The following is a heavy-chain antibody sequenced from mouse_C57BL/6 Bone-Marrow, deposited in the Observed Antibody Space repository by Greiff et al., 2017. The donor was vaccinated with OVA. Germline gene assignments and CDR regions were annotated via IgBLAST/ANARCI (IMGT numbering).Heavy chain of an antibody. CDR1: GYTFTSYG. D-gene: IGHD1-1*01. V-gene: IGHV1-81*01. J-gene: IGHJ3*01. CDR2: IYPRSGNT. Sequence: QVQLQQSGAELARPGASVKLSCKASGYTFTSYGISWVKQRTGQGLEWIGEIYPRSGNTYYNEKFKGKATLTAEKSSSTAYMELRSLTSEDSAVYFCARGNYYGSRAWFAYWGQGTLVTVSA. CDR3: ARGNYYGSRAWFAY.